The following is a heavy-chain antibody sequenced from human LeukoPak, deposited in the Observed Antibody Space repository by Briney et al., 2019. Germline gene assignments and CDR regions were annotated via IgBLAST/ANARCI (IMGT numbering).Heavy chain of an antibody. D-gene: IGHD2-2*01. J-gene: IGHJ3*01. CDR1: GGSISIYY. CDR3: AREGGEYCSSTSCYT. Sequence: SETLSLTCTVSGGSISIYYWSWIRQPAGKGLEWIGRIYTSGSTNYNPSLKSRVTMSVDTSKNQFSLKLSSVTAADTAVYYCAREGGEYCSSTSCYTWGQGTMVTVSS. CDR2: IYTSGST. V-gene: IGHV4-4*07.